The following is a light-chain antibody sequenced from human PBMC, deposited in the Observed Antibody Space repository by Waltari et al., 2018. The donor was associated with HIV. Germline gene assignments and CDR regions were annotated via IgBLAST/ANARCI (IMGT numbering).Light chain of an antibody. V-gene: IGLV1-44*01. CDR1: SSNLGSNT. J-gene: IGLJ2*01. Sequence: QSVLTQPPSAPGTPGQRVTISCSGSSSNLGSNTVNWYQQLPGTAPKLLIYSNNQRPSGVPDRFSGSKSGTSASLAISGLQSEDEADYYCAAWDDSLKGRVFGGGTELTVL. CDR3: AAWDDSLKGRV. CDR2: SNN.